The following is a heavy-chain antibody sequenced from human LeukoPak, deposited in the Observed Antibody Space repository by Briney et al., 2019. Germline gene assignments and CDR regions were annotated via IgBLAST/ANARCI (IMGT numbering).Heavy chain of an antibody. V-gene: IGHV3-30*04. CDR2: ISYDGSNK. CDR1: GFTFSSYA. Sequence: GGSLRLSCAASGFTFSSYAMHWVRQAPGKGLEWVAVISYDGSNKYYADSVKGRFTISRDNAKNSLYLQMNSLRAEDTAIYYCASWAGAADGFSGPFDYWGQGTLVTVSS. D-gene: IGHD6-13*01. J-gene: IGHJ4*02. CDR3: ASWAGAADGFSGPFDY.